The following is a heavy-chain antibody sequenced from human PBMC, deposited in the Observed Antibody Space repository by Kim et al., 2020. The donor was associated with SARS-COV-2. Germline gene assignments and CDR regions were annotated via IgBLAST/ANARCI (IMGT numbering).Heavy chain of an antibody. J-gene: IGHJ4*02. CDR1: GFTFSSYG. CDR2: IWYDGSNK. V-gene: IGHV3-33*06. CDR3: AKSETLGGATTFDY. Sequence: GGSLRLSCAASGFTFSSYGMHWVRQAPGKGLEWVAVIWYDGSNKYYADSVKGRFTISRDNSKNTLYLQMNSLRAEDTAVYYCAKSETLGGATTFDYWGQGTLVTVSS. D-gene: IGHD5-12*01.